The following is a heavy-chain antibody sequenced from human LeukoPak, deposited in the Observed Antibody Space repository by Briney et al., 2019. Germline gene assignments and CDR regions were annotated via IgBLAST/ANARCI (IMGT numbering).Heavy chain of an antibody. CDR2: IYYSGST. V-gene: IGHV4-59*01. J-gene: IGHJ6*03. Sequence: PGGSLGLSCTVSGGSISSYYWSWIRQPPGKGLEWIGYIYYSGSTNYNPSLKSRVTISVDTSKNQFSLKLSSVTAADTAVYYCARDGPQPGGYYYYMDVWGKGTTVTVSS. CDR3: ARDGPQPGGYYYYMDV. D-gene: IGHD3-10*01. CDR1: GGSISSYY.